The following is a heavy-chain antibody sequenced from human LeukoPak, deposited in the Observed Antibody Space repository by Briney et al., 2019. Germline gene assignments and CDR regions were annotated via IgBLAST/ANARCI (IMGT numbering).Heavy chain of an antibody. J-gene: IGHJ3*02. V-gene: IGHV4-39*05. CDR2: IYYSGST. D-gene: IGHD3-22*01. CDR1: GGSTSSSSYY. CDR3: ALDSSGNDAFDI. Sequence: ASETPSLTCTVSGGSTSSSSYYWGWIRQPPGKGLEWIGSIYYSGSTYYNPSLKSRVTISVDTSKNQFSLKLSSVTAADTAVYYCALDSSGNDAFDIWGQGTMVTVSS.